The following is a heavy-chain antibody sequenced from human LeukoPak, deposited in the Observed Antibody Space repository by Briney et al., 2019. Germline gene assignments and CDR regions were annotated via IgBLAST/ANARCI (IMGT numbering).Heavy chain of an antibody. V-gene: IGHV3-21*06. CDR3: ATASRLSYDTFDI. CDR1: GFTFSSYS. D-gene: IGHD2/OR15-2a*01. CDR2: ITRSNYI. Sequence: GGSLRLSCAASGFTFSSYSMNWVRQAPGKGLEWVSSITRSNYIYYADSVKGRFTISRDNAKSSLYLQMNSLRAEDTAVYYCATASRLSYDTFDIWGQGTVVTVSS. J-gene: IGHJ3*02.